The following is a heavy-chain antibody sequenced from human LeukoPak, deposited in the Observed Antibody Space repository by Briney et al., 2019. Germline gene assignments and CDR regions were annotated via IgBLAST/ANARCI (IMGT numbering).Heavy chain of an antibody. CDR3: ARDNVARVGYYDSSGYHGDY. CDR1: GYTFTSYY. CDR2: INPSGGST. J-gene: IGHJ4*02. D-gene: IGHD3-22*01. Sequence: ASVKVSCKASGYTFTSYYMHWVRQAPGQGLEWMGIINPSGGSTSYAQKFQGRVTMTRDMSTSTVYMELSSLRSEDTAVYYCARDNVARVGYYDSSGYHGDYWGQGTLVTVSS. V-gene: IGHV1-46*01.